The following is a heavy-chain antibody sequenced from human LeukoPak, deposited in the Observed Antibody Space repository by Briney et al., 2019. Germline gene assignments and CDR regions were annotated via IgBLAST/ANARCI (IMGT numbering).Heavy chain of an antibody. CDR3: ARASGAYGSGP. CDR1: GFTFSSYW. J-gene: IGHJ5*02. V-gene: IGHV3-7*01. CDR2: IKQEGSEK. D-gene: IGHD3-10*01. Sequence: PGGSLRLSCAASGFTFSSYWMSWVRQAPGKGLEWVANIKQEGSEKYYVDSVKGRFTISRDNAKDSLYLQMNSLRAEDTAVYYCARASGAYGSGPWGQGTLVTVSS.